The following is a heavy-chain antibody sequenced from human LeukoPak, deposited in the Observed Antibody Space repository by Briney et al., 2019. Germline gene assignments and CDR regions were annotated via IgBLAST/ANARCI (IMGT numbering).Heavy chain of an antibody. J-gene: IGHJ4*02. D-gene: IGHD6-13*01. Sequence: SETLSLTCTVSGGSISSGDYYWSWIRQPPGKGLEWIVYIYYSGSTYYNPSLKSRVTISVDTSKNQFSLKLSSVTAADTAVYYCSRGARTAAGTFYFDYWGQGTLVTVSS. CDR1: GGSISSGDYY. CDR2: IYYSGST. V-gene: IGHV4-30-4*08. CDR3: SRGARTAAGTFYFDY.